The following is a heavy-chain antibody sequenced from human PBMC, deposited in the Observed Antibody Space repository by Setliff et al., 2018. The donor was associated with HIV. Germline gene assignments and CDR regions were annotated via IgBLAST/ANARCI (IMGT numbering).Heavy chain of an antibody. CDR3: ASGCLIGGSGPCRNFEF. J-gene: IGHJ4*02. V-gene: IGHV1-18*01. D-gene: IGHD3-9*01. CDR2: ISAYNGNT. Sequence: ASVKVSCKASGYTLTSYGISWVRQAPGQGLEWMGWISAYNGNTNYAQKVQGRVTMTTDTSTSTAYMELRSLKSDDTAVYYCASGCLIGGSGPCRNFEFWGQGTLVTVSS. CDR1: GYTLTSYG.